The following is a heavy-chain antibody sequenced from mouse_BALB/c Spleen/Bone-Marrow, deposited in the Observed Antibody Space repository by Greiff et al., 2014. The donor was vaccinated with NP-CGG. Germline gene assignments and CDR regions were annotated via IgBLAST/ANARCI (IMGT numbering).Heavy chain of an antibody. CDR1: GFTFSSYG. V-gene: IGHV5-6*02. CDR2: ISTGGNQT. CDR3: ARRGYDNSYWYFGV. D-gene: IGHD2-3*01. J-gene: IGHJ1*01. Sequence: VLLVESVGDLVKPGGSLKLSCAASGFTFSSYGMSWVRQTPDKRLEWVATISTGGNQTYYTDSVKGRFTISRDNAKNTLYLQMSSLKSEDSAIYYCARRGYDNSYWYFGVWGAGTTVTVSS.